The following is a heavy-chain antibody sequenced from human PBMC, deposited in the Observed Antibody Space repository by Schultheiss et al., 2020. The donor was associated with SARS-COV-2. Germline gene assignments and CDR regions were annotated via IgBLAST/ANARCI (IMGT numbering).Heavy chain of an antibody. CDR2: ISGSGGST. V-gene: IGHV3-23*01. CDR3: AKRGYCSGGSCYSGYYYYYMDV. CDR1: GFSFSTYR. J-gene: IGHJ6*03. D-gene: IGHD2-15*01. Sequence: GGSLRLSCAASGFSFSTYRMNWVRQAPGKGLEWVSAISGSGGSTYYADSVKGRFTISRDNSENTVYLQMNSLRAEDTALYFCAKRGYCSGGSCYSGYYYYYMDVWGKGTTVTVSS.